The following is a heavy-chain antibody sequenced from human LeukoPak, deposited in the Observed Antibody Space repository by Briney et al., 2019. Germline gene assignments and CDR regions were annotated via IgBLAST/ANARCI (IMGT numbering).Heavy chain of an antibody. CDR3: ARDRSGEYYYYGMDV. V-gene: IGHV3-53*01. CDR1: GFTVSSNY. Sequence: GGSLRLSCAASGFTVSSNYMSWVRQAPGKGLEWVSVIYSGGSTYYADSVKGRFTISRDNSKNTLYLQMNSLRAEDTAVYYCARDRSGEYYYYGMDVWGQGTTVTVSS. J-gene: IGHJ6*02. CDR2: IYSGGST. D-gene: IGHD3-16*01.